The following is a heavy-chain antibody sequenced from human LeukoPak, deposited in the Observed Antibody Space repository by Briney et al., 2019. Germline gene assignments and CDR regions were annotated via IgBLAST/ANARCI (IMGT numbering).Heavy chain of an antibody. CDR1: GFTFSSYW. J-gene: IGHJ3*01. D-gene: IGHD6-19*01. Sequence: GGSLRLSCAACGFTFSSYWMHWVRQAPGKGPVWVSRINTDASGTNYAHSVKGRFTISTDNAKHTLYLQMNSLTVEDTAVYYCARAVAGTRNAFDLWGQGTMVTVSS. V-gene: IGHV3-74*01. CDR3: ARAVAGTRNAFDL. CDR2: INTDASGT.